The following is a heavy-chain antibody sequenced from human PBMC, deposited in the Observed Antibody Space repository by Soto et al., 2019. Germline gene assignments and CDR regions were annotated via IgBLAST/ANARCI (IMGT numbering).Heavy chain of an antibody. D-gene: IGHD3-9*01. J-gene: IGHJ5*02. CDR3: AKDPYASLTGYNNWFDP. CDR2: ISWNSGNI. Sequence: EVQLVESGGGLVQPGRSLRLSCAASGFTFHNYAMHWVRQAPGKGLEWVAGISWNSGNIDFGDSVKGRFTISRDNAKNSLYLQMNTLRPEDTAVYYCAKDPYASLTGYNNWFDPWGHGTLVTVAS. V-gene: IGHV3-9*01. CDR1: GFTFHNYA.